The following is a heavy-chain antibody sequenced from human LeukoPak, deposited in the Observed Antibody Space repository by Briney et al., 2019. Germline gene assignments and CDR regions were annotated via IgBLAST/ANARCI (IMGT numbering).Heavy chain of an antibody. Sequence: SETLSLTCTVSGGSITSFYWSWIRQSPGKGLEWIGYFYYSRGTTYNPSLRSRATISADTSQNQFSLKLRSVTAADTAVYYCARAISAWSYFYYMDVWGKGTTVTVSS. J-gene: IGHJ6*03. V-gene: IGHV4-59*01. D-gene: IGHD6-19*01. CDR3: ARAISAWSYFYYMDV. CDR1: GGSITSFY. CDR2: FYYSRGT.